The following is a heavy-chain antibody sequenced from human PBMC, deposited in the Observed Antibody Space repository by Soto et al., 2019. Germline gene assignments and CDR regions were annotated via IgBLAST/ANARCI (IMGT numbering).Heavy chain of an antibody. V-gene: IGHV5-51*01. D-gene: IGHD5-18*01. CDR2: IYPGDSDT. J-gene: IGHJ6*03. CDR1: GYSFTSYW. Sequence: LGESLKISCKGSGYSFTSYWIGWVRQMPGKGLEWMGIIYPGDSDTRYSPSFQGQVTISADKSISTAYLQWSSLKASDTAMYYCARLAYSYGYYYYYYMDVWGKGTTVTVSS. CDR3: ARLAYSYGYYYYYYMDV.